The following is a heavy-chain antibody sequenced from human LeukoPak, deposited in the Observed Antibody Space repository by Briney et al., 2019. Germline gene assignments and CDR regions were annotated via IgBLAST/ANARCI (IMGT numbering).Heavy chain of an antibody. D-gene: IGHD3-22*01. V-gene: IGHV3-11*01. CDR2: ISITDNTI. Sequence: PGGSLRLSCAASGIALSDHYMSWIRQAPGKGLEWLSYISITDNTIYYADSVRGRFTISRDNARNSLYLQMNSLRAEDTALYYCARLYSYDSGAYLAAYSFDYWGQGALVTVSS. J-gene: IGHJ4*02. CDR1: GIALSDHY. CDR3: ARLYSYDSGAYLAAYSFDY.